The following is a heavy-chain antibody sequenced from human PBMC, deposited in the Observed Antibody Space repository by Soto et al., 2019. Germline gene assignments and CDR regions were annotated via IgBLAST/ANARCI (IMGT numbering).Heavy chain of an antibody. CDR2: IKQDGSEK. D-gene: IGHD6-13*01. CDR1: GFTFGSYW. CDR3: ATSRTFDH. Sequence: GGSLRLSCAASGFTFGSYWISWVRQAPGKGLEWVANIKQDGSEKYYVDSVKGRFTISRDNAKKSLYLQKNSLRAEDTAVYYCATSRTFDHWGQGTLVTVSS. V-gene: IGHV3-7*01. J-gene: IGHJ4*02.